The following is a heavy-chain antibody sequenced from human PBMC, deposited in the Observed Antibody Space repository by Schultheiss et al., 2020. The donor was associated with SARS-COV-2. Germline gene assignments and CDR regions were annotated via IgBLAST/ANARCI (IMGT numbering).Heavy chain of an antibody. Sequence: SETLSLTCSVSGGSISSGGYYWSWIRQRPGKGLEWIGEINHSGSTNYNPPLKSRVTISADTSKNEFSLKLRSVTATDTAVYYCASTSDIVVALASTWGQGTLVTVSS. V-gene: IGHV4-39*01. CDR2: INHSGST. CDR1: GGSISSGGYY. CDR3: ASTSDIVVALAST. D-gene: IGHD2-15*01. J-gene: IGHJ1*01.